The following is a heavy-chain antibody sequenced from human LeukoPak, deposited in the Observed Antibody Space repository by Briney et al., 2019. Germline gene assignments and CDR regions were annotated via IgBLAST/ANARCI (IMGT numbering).Heavy chain of an antibody. CDR1: GFTFSSYS. D-gene: IGHD6-13*01. J-gene: IGHJ1*01. CDR3: ARGGYSSTLYGRFQH. V-gene: IGHV3-21*01. Sequence: GGSLRLSCAASGFTFSSYSMNWVRQAPGKGLEWVSSISSSSIYIYYADSLKVRFTISRDNAKNSLYLQMNSLRAEDTAVYYCARGGYSSTLYGRFQHWGQGTLVTVSP. CDR2: ISSSSIYI.